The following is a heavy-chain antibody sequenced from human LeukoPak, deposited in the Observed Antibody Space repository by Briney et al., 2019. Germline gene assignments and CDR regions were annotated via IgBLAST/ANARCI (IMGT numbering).Heavy chain of an antibody. V-gene: IGHV4-59*02. Sequence: SETLSLTCTVSGGSVSSYYWSWIRQPPGKGLEWIGYIYYSGSTNYNPSLKSRVTISVDTSKNQFSLKLSSVTAADTAVYYCARTTEAHSWRTRYYDYYMDVWGKGTTVTVSS. CDR1: GGSVSSYY. CDR3: ARTTEAHSWRTRYYDYYMDV. CDR2: IYYSGST. J-gene: IGHJ6*03. D-gene: IGHD6-13*01.